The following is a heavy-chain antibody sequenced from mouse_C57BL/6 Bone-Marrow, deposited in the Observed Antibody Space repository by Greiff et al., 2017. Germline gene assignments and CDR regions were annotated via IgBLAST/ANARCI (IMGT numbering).Heavy chain of an antibody. J-gene: IGHJ3*01. CDR1: GFTFSSYA. Sequence: EVQLQESGGGLVKPGGSLKLSCAASGFTFSSYAMSWVRQTPEKRLEWVATISDGGSYTYYPDNVKGRFTTSRDNAKNNLYLQMSHLKSEDTAMYYCARPRDYDVAWFAYWGQGTLVTVSA. D-gene: IGHD2-4*01. V-gene: IGHV5-4*01. CDR2: ISDGGSYT. CDR3: ARPRDYDVAWFAY.